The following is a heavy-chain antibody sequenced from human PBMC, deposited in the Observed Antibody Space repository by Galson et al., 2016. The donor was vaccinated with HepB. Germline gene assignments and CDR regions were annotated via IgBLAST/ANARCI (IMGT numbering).Heavy chain of an antibody. CDR2: ISGRGSHT. V-gene: IGHV3-23*01. Sequence: SLRLSCAGSGFTFSSYAMSWVRQAPGKGLEWVSVISGRGSHTYYADSVKGRFTISRDNSKNTLFLHMNSLRAEDTAIYYCAKVYCSGANCPAGSYYFDYWGQGTLVTVSS. CDR3: AKVYCSGANCPAGSYYFDY. CDR1: GFTFSSYA. D-gene: IGHD2-15*01. J-gene: IGHJ4*02.